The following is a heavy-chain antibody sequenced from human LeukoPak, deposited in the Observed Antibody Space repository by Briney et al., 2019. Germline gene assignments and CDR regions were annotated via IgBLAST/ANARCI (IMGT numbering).Heavy chain of an antibody. CDR3: ARDLMVRGETGIFDI. J-gene: IGHJ3*02. CDR2: ISKDGINK. Sequence: GGSLRLSCEVSAFTFSSNVMHWVRQAPGKGLEWVAVISKDGINKYYADSVKGRFTISRENSKNTLYLQMNSLRVEDTALYYCARDLMVRGETGIFDIWGQGTMVTVSS. V-gene: IGHV3-30*04. CDR1: AFTFSSNV. D-gene: IGHD3-10*01.